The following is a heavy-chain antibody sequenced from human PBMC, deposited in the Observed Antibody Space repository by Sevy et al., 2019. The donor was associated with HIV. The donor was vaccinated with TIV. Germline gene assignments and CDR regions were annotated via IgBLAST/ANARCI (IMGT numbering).Heavy chain of an antibody. CDR2: ISSSSSYT. J-gene: IGHJ6*03. D-gene: IGHD2-2*01. V-gene: IGHV3-11*06. CDR1: GFTFSDYY. Sequence: GGSLRLSCAASGFTFSDYYMSWIRQAPGKGLEWVSYISSSSSYTNYADSVKGRFTISRDNAKNSLYLQMNSLRAEDTAVYYCARPTPAMFYYYYYYMDVWGKGTTVTVSS. CDR3: ARPTPAMFYYYYYYMDV.